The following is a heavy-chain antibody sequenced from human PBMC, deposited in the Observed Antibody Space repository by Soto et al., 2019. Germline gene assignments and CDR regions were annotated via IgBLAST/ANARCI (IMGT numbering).Heavy chain of an antibody. D-gene: IGHD1-26*01. J-gene: IGHJ4*02. CDR1: GVTFSSYA. CDR2: IIPIFGTA. V-gene: IGHV1-69*01. CDR3: ARVSEWELYYFDY. Sequence: VKVSCKASGVTFSSYAISWVRQAPGQGLEWMGGIIPIFGTANYAQKFQGRVTITADESTSTAYMELSSLRSEDTAVYYCARVSEWELYYFDYWGQGTLVTVSS.